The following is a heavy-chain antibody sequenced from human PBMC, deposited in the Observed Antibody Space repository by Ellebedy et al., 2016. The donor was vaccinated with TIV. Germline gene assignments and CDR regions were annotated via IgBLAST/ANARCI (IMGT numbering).Heavy chain of an antibody. CDR1: GFSFSSSS. CDR2: ITGGGDGT. J-gene: IGHJ4*02. D-gene: IGHD6-25*01. CDR3: ANRLNYYLNC. V-gene: IGHV3-23*01. Sequence: PGGSLRLSCAASGFSFSSSSMSWVRQAPGKGLEYVSSITGGGDGTYYADSVKGRFTISRDNSKNTLYLQMNSLRVEDTAVYYCANRLNYYLNCWGQGTLVTISS.